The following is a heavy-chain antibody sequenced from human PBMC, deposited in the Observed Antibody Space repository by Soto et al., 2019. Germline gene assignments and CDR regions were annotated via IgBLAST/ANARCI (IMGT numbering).Heavy chain of an antibody. CDR1: GGTFSSYA. CDR3: ARFDDSSGYSSHYYNYGRDV. Sequence: SVKVSCKASGGTFSSYAISWVRQAPGQGLEWMGGIIPIFGTANYAQRFQGRVTITADESTNTAYMELSSLRSEDTAVYYCARFDDSSGYSSHYYNYGRDVGAKGTTVTVS. V-gene: IGHV1-69*13. CDR2: IIPIFGTA. D-gene: IGHD3-22*01. J-gene: IGHJ6*04.